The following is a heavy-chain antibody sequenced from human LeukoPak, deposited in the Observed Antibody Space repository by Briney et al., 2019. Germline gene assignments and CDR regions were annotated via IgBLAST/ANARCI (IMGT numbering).Heavy chain of an antibody. CDR2: ISWNSGSI. CDR1: GFTFDDYA. J-gene: IGHJ4*02. Sequence: GGSLRLSCAASGFTFDDYAMHWVRHAPGKGLEWVSGISWNSGSIGYADSVKGRFTISRDNAKNSLYLQMNSLRAEDTALYYCAKEKTIVGATIRGYFDYWGQGTLVTVSS. D-gene: IGHD1-26*01. V-gene: IGHV3-9*01. CDR3: AKEKTIVGATIRGYFDY.